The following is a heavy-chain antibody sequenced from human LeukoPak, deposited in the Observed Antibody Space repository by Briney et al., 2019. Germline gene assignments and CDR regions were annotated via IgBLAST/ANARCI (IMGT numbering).Heavy chain of an antibody. V-gene: IGHV3-23*01. Sequence: GGSLRLSCAASGFTFSSYAMSWVRQAPGKGLEWVSAISGSGGSTYYADSVKGRFTISGDNSKNTLYLQMNSLRAEDTAVYYCAKDYYDTYQYYWGQGTLVTVSS. CDR1: GFTFSSYA. CDR3: AKDYYDTYQYY. CDR2: ISGSGGST. J-gene: IGHJ4*02. D-gene: IGHD3-22*01.